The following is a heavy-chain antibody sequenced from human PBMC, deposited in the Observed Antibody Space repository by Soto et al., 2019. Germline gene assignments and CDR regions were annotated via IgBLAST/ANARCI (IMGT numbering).Heavy chain of an antibody. CDR1: GGTFSSYA. Sequence: QVQLVQSGAEVKKPGSSVKVSCKASGGTFSSYAISWVRQAPGQGLEWMGGIIPIFGTANYAQKFQGRVTITADESTSKAYMELSSLRSEDTAVYYCASGPVAAMAFGMDVWGQGTTVTVSS. CDR2: IIPIFGTA. V-gene: IGHV1-69*12. J-gene: IGHJ6*02. D-gene: IGHD2-15*01. CDR3: ASGPVAAMAFGMDV.